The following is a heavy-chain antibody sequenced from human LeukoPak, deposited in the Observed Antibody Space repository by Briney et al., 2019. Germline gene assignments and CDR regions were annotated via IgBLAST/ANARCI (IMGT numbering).Heavy chain of an antibody. D-gene: IGHD5-12*01. CDR1: GFTFSSYA. CDR3: ARGPSGYDYEVGY. V-gene: IGHV3-30*01. J-gene: IGHJ4*02. Sequence: GRSLRLSCAASGFTFSSYAMHWVRQAPGKGLEWVAVISYDGSNKYYADSVKGRFTISRDNSKNTLYLQMNSLRAEDTAVYYCARGPSGYDYEVGYWGQGTLVTVSS. CDR2: ISYDGSNK.